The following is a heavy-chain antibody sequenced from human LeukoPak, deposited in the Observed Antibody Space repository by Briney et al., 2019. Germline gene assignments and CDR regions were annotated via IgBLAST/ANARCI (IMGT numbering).Heavy chain of an antibody. CDR1: GGPISSYY. V-gene: IGHV4-59*01. CDR3: ARGNGYYDYVWGSYRPAALNFDY. Sequence: SETLSLTCTVSGGPISSYYWSWIRQSPGKGLEWIGYIYYSGSTNYNPSLKSRVTISVDTSKNQFSLKLSSVTAADTAVYYCARGNGYYDYVWGSYRPAALNFDYWGQGTLVTVSS. J-gene: IGHJ4*02. CDR2: IYYSGST. D-gene: IGHD3-16*02.